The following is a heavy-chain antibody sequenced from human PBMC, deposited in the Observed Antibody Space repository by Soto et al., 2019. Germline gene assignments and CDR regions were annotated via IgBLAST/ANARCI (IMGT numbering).Heavy chain of an antibody. V-gene: IGHV5-51*01. D-gene: IGHD6-13*01. CDR3: ARRIAAAGFQDYYVMDG. Sequence: PGESLKISCKGSGYSFTSYWIGWVRQMPGKGLEWMGIIYPGDSDTRYSPSFQGQVTISADKSISTAYLQWSSLKASDTAMYYCARRIAAAGFQDYYVMDGWGQGTTVTVSS. CDR2: IYPGDSDT. J-gene: IGHJ6*02. CDR1: GYSFTSYW.